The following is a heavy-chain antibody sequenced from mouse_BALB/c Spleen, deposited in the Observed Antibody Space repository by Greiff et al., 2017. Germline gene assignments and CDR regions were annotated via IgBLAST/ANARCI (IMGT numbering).Heavy chain of an antibody. D-gene: IGHD2-1*01. CDR3: ARHGNRGYYFDY. Sequence: VQLQESGPDLVAPSQSLSITCTVSGFSLTSYGVHWVRQPPGKGLEWLVVIWSDGSTTYNSALKSRLSISKDNSKSQVFLKMNSLQTDDTATYYCARHGNRGYYFDYWGQGTTLTVSS. CDR2: IWSDGST. CDR1: GFSLTSYG. V-gene: IGHV2-6-2*01. J-gene: IGHJ2*01.